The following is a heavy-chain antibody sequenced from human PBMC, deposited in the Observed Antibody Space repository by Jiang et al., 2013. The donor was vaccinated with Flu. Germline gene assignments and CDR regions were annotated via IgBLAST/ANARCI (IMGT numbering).Heavy chain of an antibody. CDR3: ARDAYYYGSGSFLYDAFDI. D-gene: IGHD3-10*01. CDR2: ISSSGSTI. Sequence: YISSSGSTIYYADSVKGRFTISRDNAKNSLYLQMNSLRAEDTAVYYCARDAYYYGSGSFLYDAFDIWGQGTMVTVSS. V-gene: IGHV3-48*03. J-gene: IGHJ3*02.